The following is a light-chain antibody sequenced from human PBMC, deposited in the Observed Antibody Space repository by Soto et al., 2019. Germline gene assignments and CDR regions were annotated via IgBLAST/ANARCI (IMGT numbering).Light chain of an antibody. J-gene: IGKJ5*01. CDR2: AAS. CDR1: QGISSY. Sequence: AIRMTQSPSSFSASTGDRVTITCRASQGISSYLAWYQQKPGEAPKLLIYAASTVQSGVPSRFSGSGSGTDFTLTISCLQSEDFATYYCQQYKDYPLTFGRGTRLEIK. CDR3: QQYKDYPLT. V-gene: IGKV1-8*01.